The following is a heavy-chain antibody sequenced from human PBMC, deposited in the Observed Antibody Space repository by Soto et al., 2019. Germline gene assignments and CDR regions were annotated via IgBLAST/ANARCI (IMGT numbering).Heavy chain of an antibody. D-gene: IGHD1-20*01. V-gene: IGHV3-23*01. CDR1: GFTFSSNA. CDR3: AKLITGTFYFDY. J-gene: IGHJ4*02. Sequence: VQLLESGGGLVQPGGSLRLSCAASGFTFSSNAMSWVRQAPGKGLECVSAISGSGGSTYYADSVKGRFPISRDNAKNTLDLKMNNLRAEDTAVYYCAKLITGTFYFDYWGQGTLVTVSS. CDR2: ISGSGGST.